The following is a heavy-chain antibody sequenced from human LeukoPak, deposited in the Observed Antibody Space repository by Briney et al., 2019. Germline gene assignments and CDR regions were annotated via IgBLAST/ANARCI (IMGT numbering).Heavy chain of an antibody. CDR2: IIPIFGTA. V-gene: IGHV1-69*05. CDR1: GGTFSSYA. CDR3: ARDANNIVGATGDY. Sequence: GASVKVSCKASGGTFSSYAISWVRQAPGQGLEWMGGIIPIFGTANYAQKFQGRVTITTDESTSTAYMELSSLRSEDTAVYYCARDANNIVGATGDYWGQGTLVTVSS. J-gene: IGHJ4*02. D-gene: IGHD1-26*01.